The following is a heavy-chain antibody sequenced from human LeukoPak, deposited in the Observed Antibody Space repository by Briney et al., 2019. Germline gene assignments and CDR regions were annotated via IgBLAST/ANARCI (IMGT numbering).Heavy chain of an antibody. D-gene: IGHD5-18*01. CDR2: IYHSGST. J-gene: IGHJ4*02. Sequence: SETLSLTCTVSGGSISSGGYSWSWIRQPPGKGLEWIGYIYHSGSTYYNPSLKSRVTISVDRSKNQFSLKLSSVTAADTAVYYCASLVDTAMVFDYWGQGTLVTVSS. CDR3: ASLVDTAMVFDY. CDR1: GGSISSGGYS. V-gene: IGHV4-30-2*01.